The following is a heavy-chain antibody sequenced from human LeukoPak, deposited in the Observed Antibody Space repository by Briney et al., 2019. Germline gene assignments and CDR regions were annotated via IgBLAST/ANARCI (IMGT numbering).Heavy chain of an antibody. V-gene: IGHV1-2*02. CDR3: ARDLHATQSYYYYMDV. CDR1: GYTFTGYY. CDR2: INPNSGGT. D-gene: IGHD4-11*01. J-gene: IGHJ6*03. Sequence: ASVKVSCKASGYTFTGYYMHWVRQAPGQGLEWMGWINPNSGGTNYAQKFQGRVTMTRDTSISTAYMELSRLRSDDTAVYYCARDLHATQSYYYYMDVWGKGTTVTVSS.